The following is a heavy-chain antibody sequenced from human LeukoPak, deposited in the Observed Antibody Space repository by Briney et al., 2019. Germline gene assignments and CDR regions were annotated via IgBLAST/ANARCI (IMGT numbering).Heavy chain of an antibody. CDR3: ARGRGSSWYYFDS. V-gene: IGHV4-4*07. CDR2: IYASGNT. J-gene: IGHJ4*02. D-gene: IGHD6-13*01. Sequence: SETLSLTCTVSGGSLSSYYWSWVRQPAGKGLGWIGRIYASGNTNYNPSLKGRVTMTVDTSKNQFSLNLSSVTAADTAVYYCARGRGSSWYYFDSWGQGTLVTVSS. CDR1: GGSLSSYY.